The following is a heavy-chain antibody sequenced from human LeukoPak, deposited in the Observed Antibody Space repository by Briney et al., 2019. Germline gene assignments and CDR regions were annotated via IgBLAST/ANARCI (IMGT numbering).Heavy chain of an antibody. V-gene: IGHV1-18*01. CDR2: ISAYNGNT. Sequence: ASVKVSCKASGYTFTSYGISWVRQAPGQGLEWMGWISAYNGNTNYAQNFKGRFTMTTDTSTSTAYLELRSLKSDDTAVYYCASLDVKNSGSYYRLFYYCYMDDWGKGTTVTVSS. D-gene: IGHD1-26*01. J-gene: IGHJ6*03. CDR1: GYTFTSYG. CDR3: ASLDVKNSGSYYRLFYYCYMDD.